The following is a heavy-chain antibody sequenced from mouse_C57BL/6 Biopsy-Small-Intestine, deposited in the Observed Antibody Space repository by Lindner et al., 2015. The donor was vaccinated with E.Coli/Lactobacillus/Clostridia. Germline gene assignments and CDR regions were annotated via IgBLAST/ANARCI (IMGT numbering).Heavy chain of an antibody. D-gene: IGHD1-1*01. Sequence: VQLQESGPELVKPGASVKISCKASGYAFSSFWMNWVKQRPGKGLEWIGRIYPGDGDTNYNGKFKGKATLTADKSSSTAYMQLSSLTSEDSAVYFCARGNYYGYWGQGTTLTVSS. CDR1: GYAFSSFW. V-gene: IGHV1-82*01. J-gene: IGHJ2*01. CDR3: ARGNYYGY. CDR2: IYPGDGDT.